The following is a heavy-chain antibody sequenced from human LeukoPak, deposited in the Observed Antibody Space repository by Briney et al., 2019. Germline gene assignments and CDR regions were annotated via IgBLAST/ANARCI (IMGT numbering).Heavy chain of an antibody. CDR2: ISGSGGST. CDR3: ARDNGSGTRNAFDI. D-gene: IGHD6-19*01. V-gene: IGHV3-23*01. Sequence: PGGSLRLSCAASGFTFSSYAMSWVRQAPGKGLEWVSAISGSGGSTYYADSVKGRFTISRDNSKDTLHLQMSILRPEDTALYYCARDNGSGTRNAFDIWGQGTMVTVSS. CDR1: GFTFSSYA. J-gene: IGHJ3*02.